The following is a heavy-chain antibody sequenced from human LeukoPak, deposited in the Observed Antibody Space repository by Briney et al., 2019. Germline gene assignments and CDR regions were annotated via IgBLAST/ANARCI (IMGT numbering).Heavy chain of an antibody. J-gene: IGHJ4*02. CDR2: ISGSGGST. CDR1: GFTFSSYA. Sequence: PGGSLRLSCAVSGFTFSSYAMSWVRQAPGKGLEWVSAISGSGGSTYYADSVKGRFTISRDNSKNTLYLQMNSLRAEGTAVYYCAKGDSYGSGSYYFVFWGQGTLVTVSS. CDR3: AKGDSYGSGSYYFVF. D-gene: IGHD3-10*01. V-gene: IGHV3-23*01.